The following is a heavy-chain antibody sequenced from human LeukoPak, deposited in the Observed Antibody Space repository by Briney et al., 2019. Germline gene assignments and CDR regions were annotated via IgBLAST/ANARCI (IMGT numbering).Heavy chain of an antibody. D-gene: IGHD3-10*01. J-gene: IGHJ6*02. CDR1: GGSISSYY. CDR3: ARGGFAGSLYYYYYGMDV. CDR2: IYTSGST. Sequence: SETLPLTCTVSGGSISSYYWSWIRQPAGKGLEWIGRIYTSGSTNYNPSLKSRVTMSVDTSKNQFSLKLSSVTAADTAVYYCARGGFAGSLYYYYYGMDVWGQGTTVTVSS. V-gene: IGHV4-4*07.